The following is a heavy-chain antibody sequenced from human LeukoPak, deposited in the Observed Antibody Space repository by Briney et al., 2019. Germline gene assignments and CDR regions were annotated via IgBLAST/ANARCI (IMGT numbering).Heavy chain of an antibody. Sequence: GGSLRLSCAASGFTFSSYSMNWVRQAPGKGLEWVSSISSSSSYIYYADSVKGRSTISRDNAKNSLYLQMNSLRAEDTAVYYCARFSAYGSGSYLLGFDYWGQGTLVTVSS. CDR3: ARFSAYGSGSYLLGFDY. V-gene: IGHV3-21*01. CDR2: ISSSSSYI. CDR1: GFTFSSYS. D-gene: IGHD3-10*01. J-gene: IGHJ4*02.